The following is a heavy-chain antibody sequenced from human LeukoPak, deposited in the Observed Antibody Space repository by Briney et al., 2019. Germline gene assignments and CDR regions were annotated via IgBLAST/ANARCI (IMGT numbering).Heavy chain of an antibody. CDR1: GFTFSSYS. CDR3: ARGTQNYDFWSGYATVDY. V-gene: IGHV3-21*01. D-gene: IGHD3-3*01. Sequence: GGSLRLSCAASGFTFSSYSMNWVRQAPGKGLEWVSSISSSSSYIYYADSVKGRFTISRDNAKNSLYLQMNSLRAEDTAVYYCARGTQNYDFWSGYATVDYWGQGTLVTVSS. CDR2: ISSSSSYI. J-gene: IGHJ4*02.